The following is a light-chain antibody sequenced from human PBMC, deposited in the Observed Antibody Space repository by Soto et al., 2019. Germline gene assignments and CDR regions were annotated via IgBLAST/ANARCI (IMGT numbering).Light chain of an antibody. CDR3: SSYAGSSNV. J-gene: IGLJ1*01. CDR2: EVS. V-gene: IGLV2-8*01. Sequence: QSALTQPASVSGSPGQSITISCTGTSSDVDNYNYVSWYQHHPGKAPKLMIYEVSNRPSGVPDRFSGSKSGNTASLTVSGLQAEDEADYYCSSYAGSSNVFGTGTKLTVL. CDR1: SSDVDNYNY.